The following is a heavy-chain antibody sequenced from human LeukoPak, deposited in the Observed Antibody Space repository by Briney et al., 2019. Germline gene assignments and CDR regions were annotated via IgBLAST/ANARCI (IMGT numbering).Heavy chain of an antibody. CDR2: INHSGST. D-gene: IGHD6-6*01. CDR3: ARGRPWFDP. J-gene: IGHJ5*02. Sequence: SEILSLTCAVYGGSFSGYYWSWIRQPPGKGLEWIGEINHSGSTNYNPSLKSRVTISVDTSKNQFSLKLSSVTAADTAVYYCARGRPWFDPWGQGTLVTVSS. CDR1: GGSFSGYY. V-gene: IGHV4-34*01.